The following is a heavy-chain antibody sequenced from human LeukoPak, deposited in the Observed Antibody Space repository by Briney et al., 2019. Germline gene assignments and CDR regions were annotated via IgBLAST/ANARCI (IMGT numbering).Heavy chain of an antibody. Sequence: SETLSLTCAVYGGSFSGYYWSWSRQPPGKGLEWIGEINHSGSTNYNPSLKSRVTISVDTSKNQFSLKLSSVTAADTAVYYCARDWVQQEGYYYYYGMDVWGKGTTLTVSS. J-gene: IGHJ6*04. V-gene: IGHV4-34*01. CDR3: ARDWVQQEGYYYYYGMDV. CDR2: INHSGST. CDR1: GGSFSGYY. D-gene: IGHD5-18*01.